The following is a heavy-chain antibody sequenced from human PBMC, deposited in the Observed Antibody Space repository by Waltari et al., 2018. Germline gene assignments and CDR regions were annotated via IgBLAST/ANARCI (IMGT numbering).Heavy chain of an antibody. J-gene: IGHJ3*02. CDR2: INPNSGGT. CDR3: ARDTGGLGSPFAFDI. Sequence: QVQLVQSGAEVKKPGASVKVSCKASGYTFTGYYMHWVRQAPGQGLEWMGRINPNSGGTNYAQKFQGRVTMTRDTSISTAYMELSRLRSDDTAVYYCARDTGGLGSPFAFDIWGQGTMVTVSS. V-gene: IGHV1-2*06. D-gene: IGHD1-26*01. CDR1: GYTFTGYY.